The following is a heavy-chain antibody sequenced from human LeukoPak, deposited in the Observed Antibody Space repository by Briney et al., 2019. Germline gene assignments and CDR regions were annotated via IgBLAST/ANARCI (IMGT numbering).Heavy chain of an antibody. J-gene: IGHJ4*02. CDR1: GNTFSSNF. D-gene: IGHD6-13*01. V-gene: IGHV1-46*01. CDR3: ARGSRHSKFDY. CDR2: INPSGGST. Sequence: ASVTVSCKASGNTFSSNFLNWVRQAPGQGLEWMGIINPSGGSTTYAQRFQGRVTMTSDTSTSTVYMELNSLRSEDTAVYYCARGSRHSKFDYWGQGALVTVSS.